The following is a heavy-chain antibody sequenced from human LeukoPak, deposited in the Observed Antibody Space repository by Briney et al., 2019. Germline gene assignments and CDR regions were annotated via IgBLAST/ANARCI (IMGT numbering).Heavy chain of an antibody. J-gene: IGHJ4*02. V-gene: IGHV4-34*01. CDR3: ARIISLRRFDY. D-gene: IGHD4-17*01. CDR2: IYYSGST. CDR1: GGSFSGYY. Sequence: PSETLSLTCAVYGGSFSGYYWSWIRQPPGKGLEWIGVIYYSGSTYYNPSLKSRVTISVDTSKNQFSLKLSYVTAADTAVYYCARIISLRRFDYWGQGTLVTVSS.